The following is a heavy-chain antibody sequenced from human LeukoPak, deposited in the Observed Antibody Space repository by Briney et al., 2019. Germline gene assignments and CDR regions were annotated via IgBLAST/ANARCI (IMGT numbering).Heavy chain of an antibody. CDR1: GYTFTSYG. D-gene: IGHD3-22*01. J-gene: IGHJ4*02. CDR3: PRDFGIYYDSSGYRKTDY. Sequence: ASVKVSCKASGYTFTSYGISWVREAPGQGLEWVGWISAYNGNTNYAQKLQGRVPMTTDTSTSTAYIELRSLKSDDTAVYYWPRDFGIYYDSSGYRKTDYWGQGTLVTVSS. CDR2: ISAYNGNT. V-gene: IGHV1-18*01.